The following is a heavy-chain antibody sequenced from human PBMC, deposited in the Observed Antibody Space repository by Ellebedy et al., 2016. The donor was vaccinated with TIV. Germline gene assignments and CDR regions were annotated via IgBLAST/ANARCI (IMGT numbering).Heavy chain of an antibody. J-gene: IGHJ4*02. CDR2: ISSNGGST. Sequence: GESLKISCAASGFTFSSYAMHWVRQAPGKGLEYVSAISSNGGSTYYANSVKGRFTISRDNSKNTLYLQMNSLRAEDTAVYYCVKGYSSGWYSTGPFDYWGQGILVTVSS. CDR3: VKGYSSGWYSTGPFDY. V-gene: IGHV3-64*01. CDR1: GFTFSSYA. D-gene: IGHD6-19*01.